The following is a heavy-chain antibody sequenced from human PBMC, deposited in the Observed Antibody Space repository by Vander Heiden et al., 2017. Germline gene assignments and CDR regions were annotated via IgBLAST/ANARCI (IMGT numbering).Heavy chain of an antibody. J-gene: IGHJ4*02. Sequence: EVQLVESGGGLVQPGGSLRLSCAASGFTFNSHWMSWVPQAQGKGLEWVANIKQDGSEKYYVDYVKGRFTISRDNAKNSLYLQMNSLRAEDTAVYYCARDVDYLFDYWGQGTLVTVSS. V-gene: IGHV3-7*01. D-gene: IGHD4-17*01. CDR2: IKQDGSEK. CDR1: GFTFNSHW. CDR3: ARDVDYLFDY.